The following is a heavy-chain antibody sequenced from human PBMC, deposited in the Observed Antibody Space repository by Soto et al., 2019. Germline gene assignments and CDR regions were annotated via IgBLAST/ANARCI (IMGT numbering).Heavy chain of an antibody. J-gene: IGHJ4*02. CDR3: VKNLPRTGRFDY. V-gene: IGHV4-39*01. Sequence: SETLSLTCTLSGASITSTTYFWAWIRQPPGKGLEWVGSIYYGGKTHYNPSLKSRVTISVDGSKNQFSLQMTSVTAADTAVYYCVKNLPRTGRFDYWGQGALVTVSS. CDR2: IYYGGKT. CDR1: GASITSTTYF.